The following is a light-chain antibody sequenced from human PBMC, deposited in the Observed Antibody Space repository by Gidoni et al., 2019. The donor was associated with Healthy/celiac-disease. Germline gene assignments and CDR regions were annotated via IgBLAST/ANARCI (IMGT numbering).Light chain of an antibody. V-gene: IGKV1-5*03. CDR2: KAS. J-gene: IGKJ1*01. CDR1: QSSSSW. CDR3: QQYNSDSRT. Sequence: DIQMTQSPSTLSASVGDRVTIPCRASQSSSSWLAWYQQKPGNAPKLLIYKASSLESGVPTRFSGSGSGTEFNLTISSLQTEDFATYYCQQYNSDSRTFGQGTKVEIK.